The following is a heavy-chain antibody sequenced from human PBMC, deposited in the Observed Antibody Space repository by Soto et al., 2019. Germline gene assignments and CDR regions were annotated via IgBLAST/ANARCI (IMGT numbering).Heavy chain of an antibody. Sequence: ASVKVSCKASGYTFTSYAMHWVRQAPGQRLEWMGWINAGNGNTKYSQKFQGRVTITRDTSASTAYMELSSLRSEDTAVYYCARAYSSGWYSFDYWGQGTLVTVSS. CDR2: INAGNGNT. CDR3: ARAYSSGWYSFDY. V-gene: IGHV1-3*01. J-gene: IGHJ4*02. CDR1: GYTFTSYA. D-gene: IGHD6-19*01.